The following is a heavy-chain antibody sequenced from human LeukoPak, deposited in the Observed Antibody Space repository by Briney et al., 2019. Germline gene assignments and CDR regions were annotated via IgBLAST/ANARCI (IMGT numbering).Heavy chain of an antibody. CDR3: ARRGMGVVTPVDGYFDL. V-gene: IGHV1-18*01. J-gene: IGHJ2*01. Sequence: AASVKVSCTASGYTFTTYGISWVRQAPGQGLEWMGWISAYNGNTNYAQKLQGRVTMTTDTSTSTAYMELRSLRSDDTAVYYCARRGMGVVTPVDGYFDLWGRGTLVTVSS. CDR1: GYTFTTYG. D-gene: IGHD4-23*01. CDR2: ISAYNGNT.